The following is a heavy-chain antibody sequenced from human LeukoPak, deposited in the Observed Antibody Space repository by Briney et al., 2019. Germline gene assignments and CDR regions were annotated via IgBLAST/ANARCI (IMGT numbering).Heavy chain of an antibody. CDR2: ISSTSSYI. CDR3: ARGDVVVPAAIVGFDY. J-gene: IGHJ4*02. Sequence: GGSLRLSCAASGFIFNSHSMNWVRQAPGKGLEWVSSISSTSSYIYYADSVKSRFTISRDNAKSSLYLQMNSLRAEDTAVYYCARGDVVVPAAIVGFDYWGQGTLVTVSS. CDR1: GFIFNSHS. D-gene: IGHD2-2*01. V-gene: IGHV3-21*01.